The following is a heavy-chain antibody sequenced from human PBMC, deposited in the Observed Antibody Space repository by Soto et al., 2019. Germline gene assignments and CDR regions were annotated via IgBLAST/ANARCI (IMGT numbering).Heavy chain of an antibody. J-gene: IGHJ4*02. CDR3: AKLYCSSTSCYKSPFDY. D-gene: IGHD2-2*02. CDR2: ISGSGGST. V-gene: IGHV3-23*01. CDR1: GFTFSSYA. Sequence: GGSLRLSCAASGFTFSSYAMSWVRQAPGKGLEWVSAISGSGGSTYYADSVKGRFTIPRDNSKNTLYLQMNSLRAEDTAVYYCAKLYCSSTSCYKSPFDYWGQGTLVTVSS.